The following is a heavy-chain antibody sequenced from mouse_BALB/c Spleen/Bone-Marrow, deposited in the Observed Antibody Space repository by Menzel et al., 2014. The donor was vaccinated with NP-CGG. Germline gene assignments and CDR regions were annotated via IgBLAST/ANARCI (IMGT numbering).Heavy chain of an antibody. J-gene: IGHJ2*01. CDR3: ASYVYGYYFDY. D-gene: IGHD2-2*01. CDR1: GLNVKDTY. CDR2: IDPSNGNT. V-gene: IGHV14-3*02. Sequence: EAQLKQSGAELVKPGASVKLSCTASGLNVKDTYIHWVKQRPEQGLEWIGRIDPSNGNTKYDPKFQGKATITADTSSNTAFLQLSSLTSEDTAVYYCASYVYGYYFDYWGQGTTLTVSS.